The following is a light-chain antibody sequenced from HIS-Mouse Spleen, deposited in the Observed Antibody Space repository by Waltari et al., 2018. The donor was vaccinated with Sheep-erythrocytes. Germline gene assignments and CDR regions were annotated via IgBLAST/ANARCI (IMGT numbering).Light chain of an antibody. CDR1: SSDVGRYNY. Sequence: QSALTQPRSVSGSPGQSVPISCTGTSSDVGRYNYVPWYQQHPGKAPKLMISDVSKRPSGVPDRFSGSKSGNTASLTISGLQAEDEADYYCCSYAGSYTFWVFGGGTKLTVL. CDR2: DVS. V-gene: IGLV2-11*01. CDR3: CSYAGSYTFWV. J-gene: IGLJ3*02.